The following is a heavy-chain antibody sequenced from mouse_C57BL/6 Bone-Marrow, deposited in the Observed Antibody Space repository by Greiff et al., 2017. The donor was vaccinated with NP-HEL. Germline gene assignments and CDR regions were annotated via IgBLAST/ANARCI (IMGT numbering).Heavy chain of an antibody. Sequence: EVKLVESGGGLVQPKGSLKLSCAASGFSFNTYAMNWVRQAPGKGLEWVARIRSKSNNYATYYADSVKDRFTISRDDSESMLYLQMNNLKTEDTAMYYCVRNLLWAMNYWGQGTSVTVSS. V-gene: IGHV10-1*01. D-gene: IGHD2-1*01. CDR3: VRNLLWAMNY. J-gene: IGHJ4*01. CDR2: IRSKSNNYAT. CDR1: GFSFNTYA.